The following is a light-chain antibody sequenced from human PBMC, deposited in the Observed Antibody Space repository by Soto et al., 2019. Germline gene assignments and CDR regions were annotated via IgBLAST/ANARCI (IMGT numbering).Light chain of an antibody. CDR2: KAS. J-gene: IGKJ1*01. CDR3: QQYNSYSRT. V-gene: IGKV1-5*03. Sequence: DIQMTQSPSTLSASVGDRVTITCRANQSISTWLAWYQQEPGKAPKLLIYKASHLDSGVPSRFSGSGSRTEFTLTISSLQPDDFATYYCQQYNSYSRTFGQGTKVEIK. CDR1: QSISTW.